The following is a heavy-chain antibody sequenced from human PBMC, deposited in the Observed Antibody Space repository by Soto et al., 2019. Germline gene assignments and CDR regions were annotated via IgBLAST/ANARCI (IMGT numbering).Heavy chain of an antibody. CDR1: GFSISSYY. J-gene: IGHJ5*02. CDR2: IYYSGST. Sequence: AETLSLTCTVSGFSISSYYWSWVRQPPGKGLEWIGYIYYSGSTNYNPSLKSGVTISVDTSKNQFSLKLSSVTAADTAVYYCASVQLERRFNWFDPWGQGTLVTVSS. D-gene: IGHD1-1*01. V-gene: IGHV4-59*08. CDR3: ASVQLERRFNWFDP.